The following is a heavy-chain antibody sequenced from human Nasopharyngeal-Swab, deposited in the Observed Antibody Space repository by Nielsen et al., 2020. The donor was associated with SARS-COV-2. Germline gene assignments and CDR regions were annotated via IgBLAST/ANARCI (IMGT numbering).Heavy chain of an antibody. CDR2: IYWDDDK. V-gene: IGHV2-5*02. Sequence: SGPTLVKPTQTLTLTFTFSGFSLSTSGVGVGWIRQPPGKALEWLALIYWDDDKRYSPSLKSRLTITKDTSKNQVVLTMTNMDPVDTATYYCAHRTSDYDSSGYYFDYWGQGTLVTVSS. J-gene: IGHJ4*02. D-gene: IGHD3-22*01. CDR1: GFSLSTSGVG. CDR3: AHRTSDYDSSGYYFDY.